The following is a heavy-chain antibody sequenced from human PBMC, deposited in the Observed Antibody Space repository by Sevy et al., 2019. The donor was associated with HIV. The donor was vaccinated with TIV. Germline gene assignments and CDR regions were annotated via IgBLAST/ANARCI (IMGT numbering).Heavy chain of an antibody. V-gene: IGHV3-23*01. CDR3: AREGCTKPHDY. Sequence: RGCLRLSCAASGFTFSKYSMSWVRQPPGKGLEWVSTLSFGCGEINHADSVKGRFTISRDNSKNSLYLQMNNLRVDDTAVYYCAREGCTKPHDYWGQGTLVIVSS. CDR1: GFTFSKYS. CDR2: LSFGCGEI. D-gene: IGHD2-8*01. J-gene: IGHJ4*02.